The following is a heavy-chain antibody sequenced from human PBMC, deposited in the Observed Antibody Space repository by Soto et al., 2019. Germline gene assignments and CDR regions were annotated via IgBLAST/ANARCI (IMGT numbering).Heavy chain of an antibody. CDR3: ATLRGLGVVSPYFDY. J-gene: IGHJ4*02. D-gene: IGHD3-10*01. CDR1: GASTNHYH. Sequence: SETLSLTCTVSGASTNHYHWTWIRQPPGKGLEWIAYIYYTGITNFNPSLKSRVTISMDTSKNQFSLKLRSVTAADTAVYFCATLRGLGVVSPYFDYWGQGLMVT. V-gene: IGHV4-59*08. CDR2: IYYTGIT.